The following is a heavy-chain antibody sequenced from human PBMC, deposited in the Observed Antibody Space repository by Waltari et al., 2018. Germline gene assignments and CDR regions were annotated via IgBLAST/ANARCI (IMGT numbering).Heavy chain of an antibody. CDR3: ARDLYDSSGYYKYYFDY. V-gene: IGHV4-39*07. D-gene: IGHD3-22*01. CDR2: IYYSGST. Sequence: QLQLQESGPGLVKPSETLSLTCTVSGGSLSSSSYYWGWIRQPPGKGLEWIGSIYYSGSTYYNPSLKSRVTISVDTSKNQFSLKLSSVTAADTAVYYCARDLYDSSGYYKYYFDYWGQGTLVTVSS. CDR1: GGSLSSSSYY. J-gene: IGHJ4*02.